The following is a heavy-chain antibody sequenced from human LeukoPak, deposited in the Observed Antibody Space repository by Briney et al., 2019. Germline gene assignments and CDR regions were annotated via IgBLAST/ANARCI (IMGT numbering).Heavy chain of an antibody. CDR3: ARDGATTSNLVYFDY. CDR2: INPSGSST. J-gene: IGHJ4*02. V-gene: IGHV1-46*01. D-gene: IGHD1-26*01. CDR1: GNTSTNYH. Sequence: GASVKVSCKASGNTSTNYHMHWVRQAPGQGLEWMGIINPSGSSTSYARKFQGRVTMTRDTSTSTVYMELSSLRSDDTAVYYCARDGATTSNLVYFDYWGQGTLVTVSS.